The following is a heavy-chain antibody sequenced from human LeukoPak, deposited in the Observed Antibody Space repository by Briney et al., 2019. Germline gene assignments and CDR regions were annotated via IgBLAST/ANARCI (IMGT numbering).Heavy chain of an antibody. Sequence: KASETLSLTCTISGYSISSGGYYWSWIRQHPGKGLEWIGYIYYSGSTYYNPSLKSRVTISVDTSKNQFSLKLSSVTAADTAVYYCARGGGSSPPTLRRARLPKPDWYFDLWGRGTLVTVSS. CDR3: ARGGGSSPPTLRRARLPKPDWYFDL. CDR1: GYSISSGGYY. CDR2: IYYSGST. D-gene: IGHD3-16*01. V-gene: IGHV4-31*03. J-gene: IGHJ2*01.